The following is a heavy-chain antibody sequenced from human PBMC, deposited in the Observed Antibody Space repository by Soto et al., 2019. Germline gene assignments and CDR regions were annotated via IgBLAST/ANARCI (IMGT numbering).Heavy chain of an antibody. CDR3: AREGGIAAAVGAFDI. Sequence: ASVKVSCKASGYTFTSYGISWVRQAPGQGLERMGWISAYNGNTNYAQKRQGRVTMTTDTSTSTAYMELRSLRSDETAVYYCAREGGIAAAVGAFDIWGQGTMVTVSS. J-gene: IGHJ3*02. V-gene: IGHV1-18*01. CDR1: GYTFTSYG. D-gene: IGHD6-13*01. CDR2: ISAYNGNT.